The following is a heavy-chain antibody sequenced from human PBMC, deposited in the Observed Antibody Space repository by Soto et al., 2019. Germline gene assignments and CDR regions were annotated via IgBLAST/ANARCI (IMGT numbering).Heavy chain of an antibody. D-gene: IGHD6-19*01. CDR3: TRHVDSSGWYWYYYGMDV. CDR2: IRSKANSYAT. J-gene: IGHJ6*02. V-gene: IGHV3-73*01. Sequence: GGSLRLSCAASGFTFSGSAMHWVRQASGKGLEWVGRIRSKANSYATAYAASVKGRFTISRDNSKNTAYLQMNSLKTEDTAVYYCTRHVDSSGWYWYYYGMDVWGQGTTVTVSS. CDR1: GFTFSGSA.